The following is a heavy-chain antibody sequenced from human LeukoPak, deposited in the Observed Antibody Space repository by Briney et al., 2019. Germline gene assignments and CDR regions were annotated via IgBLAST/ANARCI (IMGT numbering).Heavy chain of an antibody. V-gene: IGHV3-21*01. D-gene: IGHD1-26*01. CDR2: ISRSSSHR. CDR1: GFTFSSYT. J-gene: IGHJ4*02. Sequence: GGSLRLSCAASGFTFSSYTMNWVRQAPGKGLEWLSSISRSSSHRYYADSVKGRFTIPRDNAGNSVDLHLKSLRAEDTAVYYCATLMVGPTDPHDYWGQGTQVSVSS. CDR3: ATLMVGPTDPHDY.